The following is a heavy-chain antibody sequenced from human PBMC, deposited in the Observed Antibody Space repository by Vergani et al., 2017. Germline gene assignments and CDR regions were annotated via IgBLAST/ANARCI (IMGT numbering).Heavy chain of an antibody. D-gene: IGHD1-1*01. CDR1: GVTFSHYS. V-gene: IGHV3-30*03. J-gene: IGHJ1*01. CDR2: ISYDGTQK. CDR3: ATKSCGTPGCQIGYFRE. Sequence: VQMVESGGGLVKPGGSLRLSCVASGVTFSHYSMNWVRQAPGKGLEWVAVISYDGTQKYYADSVKGRFTISRDNSKSTLYLQMNSLRTEDTAVYYCATKSCGTPGCQIGYFREWGQGTLVTVSS.